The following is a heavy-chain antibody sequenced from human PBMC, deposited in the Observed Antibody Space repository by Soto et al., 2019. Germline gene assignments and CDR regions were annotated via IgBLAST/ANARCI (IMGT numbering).Heavy chain of an antibody. CDR2: IIPIFGTA. V-gene: IGHV1-69*13. Sequence: ASVKVSCKASGGTFSSYAISWVRQAPGQGLEWMGGIIPIFGTANYAQKFQGRVTITADESTSTAYMELSSLRSEDTAVYYCARCYRLAARPSYYYYGMDVWGQGTTVTVSS. CDR3: ARCYRLAARPSYYYYGMDV. J-gene: IGHJ6*02. D-gene: IGHD6-6*01. CDR1: GGTFSSYA.